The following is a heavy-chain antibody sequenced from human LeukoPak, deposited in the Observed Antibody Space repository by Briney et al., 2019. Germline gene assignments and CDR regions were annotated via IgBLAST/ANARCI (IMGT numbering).Heavy chain of an antibody. CDR3: ARDGGYCGGDCYPSEFYYGMDV. Sequence: ASVKVSCKASGYTFTSYGISWVRQAPGQGLEWMGWISAYNGNTNYAQKFQGRVTMTRDTSTSTVYMELSSLRSEDTAVYYCARDGGYCGGDCYPSEFYYGMDVWGQGTTVTVSS. V-gene: IGHV1-18*01. CDR1: GYTFTSYG. D-gene: IGHD2-21*02. J-gene: IGHJ6*02. CDR2: ISAYNGNT.